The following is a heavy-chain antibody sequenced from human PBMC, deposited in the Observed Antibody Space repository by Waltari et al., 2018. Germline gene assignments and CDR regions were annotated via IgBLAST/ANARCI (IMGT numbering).Heavy chain of an antibody. CDR1: GYSFTHYA. V-gene: IGHV1-3*01. D-gene: IGHD6-19*01. Sequence: QVQLVQSGAEVKNPGASVQVSCRASGYSFTHYAMHWVRQAPGQRLEWMGWINAGNGNTKYSQKFQGRVTITSDTSASIVYMELSSLRSEDTAVYYCAREGQWPTWGQGTMVTVSS. J-gene: IGHJ3*01. CDR2: INAGNGNT. CDR3: AREGQWPT.